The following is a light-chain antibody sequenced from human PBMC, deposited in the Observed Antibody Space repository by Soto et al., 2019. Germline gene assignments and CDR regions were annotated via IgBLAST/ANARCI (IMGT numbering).Light chain of an antibody. CDR1: QSISNW. V-gene: IGKV1-5*03. CDR3: QRYKSFPWT. J-gene: IGKJ1*01. CDR2: MAS. Sequence: DIQMTQSPSTLSASVGDRVTITCRASQSISNWLAWYQQKPGKAPKLLIYMASTLETGVPSRFSGSGSGAEFPLTISILQHEDFATYYCQRYKSFPWTFGQGAQVE.